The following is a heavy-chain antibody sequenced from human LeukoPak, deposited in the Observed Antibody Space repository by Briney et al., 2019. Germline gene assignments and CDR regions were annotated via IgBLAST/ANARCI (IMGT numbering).Heavy chain of an antibody. CDR3: ARGGWYIEY. V-gene: IGHV3-7*03. Sequence: GGSLRLSCAASGFTFSGYWMSWVRQAPGKGLEWVANIKQDGSEKNYEDSVKGRFTISRDSAKNSLDLQMNSLRADDTAVYYCARGGWYIEYWGQGTLVTVSS. CDR2: IKQDGSEK. CDR1: GFTFSGYW. D-gene: IGHD6-19*01. J-gene: IGHJ4*02.